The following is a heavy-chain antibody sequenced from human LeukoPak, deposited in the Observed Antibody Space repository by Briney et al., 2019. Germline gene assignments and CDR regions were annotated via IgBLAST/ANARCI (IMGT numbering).Heavy chain of an antibody. CDR1: GFTFSSYW. V-gene: IGHV3-7*01. Sequence: GGSLRLSCGASGFTFSSYWMSWVRQAPGKGLEWVANIKEDGSEKYYVDSVKGRFIISRDNAKNSLYLHMNSLRAEDTAVYYCARDSGYSSAEDYWGQGTLVTVSS. D-gene: IGHD6-19*01. CDR3: ARDSGYSSAEDY. CDR2: IKEDGSEK. J-gene: IGHJ4*02.